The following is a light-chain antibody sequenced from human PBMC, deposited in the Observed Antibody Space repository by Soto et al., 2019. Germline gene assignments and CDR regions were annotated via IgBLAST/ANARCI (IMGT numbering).Light chain of an antibody. CDR1: SSDVGSSNL. J-gene: IGLJ1*01. Sequence: QSVLTQPACVSGSPGQSITISCSGTSSDVGSSNLVSWYQQHPGKAPKLIIFEGDRRPSGVSGRFSGSKSGNTASLTISGLQAEDEADYYCCSFARSTTFYVFGTGTKVTVL. CDR3: CSFARSTTFYV. V-gene: IGLV2-23*01. CDR2: EGD.